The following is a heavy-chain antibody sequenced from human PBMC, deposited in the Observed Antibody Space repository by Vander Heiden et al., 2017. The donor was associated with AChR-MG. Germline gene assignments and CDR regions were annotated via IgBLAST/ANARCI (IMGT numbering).Heavy chain of an antibody. J-gene: IGHJ4*02. CDR2: IRSNGGST. V-gene: IGHV3-64D*06. D-gene: IGHD6-19*01. Sequence: EVPLVASGGGLIQPGGTRSLPCSASGFTLSRYAMHWVSQAAGKGMEDGSAIRSNGGSTYYADSVKGRFTISRDNSKNTLYLQMSSMRAEDTAVYYYVKGARAVAGTDFDYWGQGTLVTVSS. CDR3: VKGARAVAGTDFDY. CDR1: GFTLSRYA.